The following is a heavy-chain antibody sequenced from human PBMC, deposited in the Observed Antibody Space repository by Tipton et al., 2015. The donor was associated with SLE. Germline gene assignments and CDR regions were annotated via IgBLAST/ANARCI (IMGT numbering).Heavy chain of an antibody. V-gene: IGHV4-39*07. D-gene: IGHD5/OR15-5a*01. Sequence: TLSLTCTVSGGSISSINDYWGWIRQSPGKGLEWIGTMYYSGSTYYNPSLESRVTISIDTSKNQFSLKLTSVTAADTAVYFCARDRSSVSDWGQGTQVIVSP. CDR1: GGSISSINDY. J-gene: IGHJ4*02. CDR3: ARDRSSVSD. CDR2: MYYSGST.